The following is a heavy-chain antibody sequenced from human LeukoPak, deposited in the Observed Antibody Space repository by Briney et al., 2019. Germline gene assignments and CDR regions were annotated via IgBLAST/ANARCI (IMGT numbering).Heavy chain of an antibody. J-gene: IGHJ5*02. D-gene: IGHD4-17*01. V-gene: IGHV1-3*01. CDR2: INAGNGNT. CDR1: GYTFTSYA. CDR3: ARDSYMRYGDYQTDWFDP. Sequence: ASVKVSCKASGYTFTSYAMHRVRQAPGQRLEWMGWINAGNGNTKYSQKFLGRVTITRDTSASTAYMELSSLRSEDTAVYYCARDSYMRYGDYQTDWFDPWGQGTLVTVSS.